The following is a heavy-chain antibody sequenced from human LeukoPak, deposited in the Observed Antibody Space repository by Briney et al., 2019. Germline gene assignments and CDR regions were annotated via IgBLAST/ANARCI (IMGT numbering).Heavy chain of an antibody. D-gene: IGHD3-22*01. CDR2: IYSGGST. J-gene: IGHJ6*02. CDR1: GFTVSSNY. CDR3: ARDETYYYDSSGQNYYYGMDV. Sequence: GGSLRLSCAASGFTVSSNYMSWVRQAPGKGLEWVSVIYSGGSTYYADSVKGRFTISRDNSKNTLYLQMNSLRAEDTAVYYCARDETYYYDSSGQNYYYGMDVWGQGTTVTVSS. V-gene: IGHV3-66*01.